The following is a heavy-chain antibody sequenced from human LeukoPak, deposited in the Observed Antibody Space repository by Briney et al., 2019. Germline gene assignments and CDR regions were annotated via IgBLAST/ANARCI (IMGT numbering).Heavy chain of an antibody. CDR1: GGSFSGYS. V-gene: IGHV4-34*01. D-gene: IGHD6-19*01. CDR2: INHSGST. Sequence: PSETLSLTCAVYGGSFSGYSWSWIRQPPGKGLEWIGEINHSGSTNYNPSLKSRVTISVDTSKNQFSLKLNSVTAADTAVCYCARSRYSSGWYVYFLHWGQGTLVTVSS. J-gene: IGHJ1*01. CDR3: ARSRYSSGWYVYFLH.